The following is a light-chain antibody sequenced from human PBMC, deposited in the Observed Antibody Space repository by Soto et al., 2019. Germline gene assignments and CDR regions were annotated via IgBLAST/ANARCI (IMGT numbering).Light chain of an antibody. Sequence: QSVLTQPPSVSAAPGQKVTISCSGSSSNIGNNYVSWYQQLPGTAPKLLIYDNNMRPSGIPDRFSGSKSGTSATLGITGLQTGDEADYYCGTWDSGLSALFGGGTKLTVL. J-gene: IGLJ3*02. CDR1: SSNIGNNY. V-gene: IGLV1-51*01. CDR2: DNN. CDR3: GTWDSGLSAL.